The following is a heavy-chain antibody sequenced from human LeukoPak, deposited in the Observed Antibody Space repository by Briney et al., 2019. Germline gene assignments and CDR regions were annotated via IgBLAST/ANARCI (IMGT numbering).Heavy chain of an antibody. D-gene: IGHD3-9*01. CDR3: VKGLRYFDWLSFDY. CDR1: GFTVSSNY. V-gene: IGHV3-53*05. J-gene: IGHJ4*02. Sequence: GGSLRLSCAASGFTVSSNYMSWVRQAPGKGLEWVSVIYSGGSTYYADSVKGRFTISRDNSKNTLYLQMSSLRAEDTAVYYCVKGLRYFDWLSFDYWGQGTLVTVSS. CDR2: IYSGGST.